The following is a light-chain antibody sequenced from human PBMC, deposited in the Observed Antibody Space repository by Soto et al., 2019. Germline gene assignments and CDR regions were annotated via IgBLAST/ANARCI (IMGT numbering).Light chain of an antibody. Sequence: EIVMTQSPATLSVSPGERATLSCRASQSVSSNLAWYQQKPGQAPRLLIYGASTRATGIPARFSGSGSGIEFTLTISSLQSEDFAVYYCQQYNNWPPRYTFGQGTKLEIK. J-gene: IGKJ2*01. CDR1: QSVSSN. CDR3: QQYNNWPPRYT. V-gene: IGKV3-15*01. CDR2: GAS.